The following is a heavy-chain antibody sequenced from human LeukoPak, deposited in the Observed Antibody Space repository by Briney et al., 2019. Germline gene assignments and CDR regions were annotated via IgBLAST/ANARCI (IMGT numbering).Heavy chain of an antibody. CDR3: ARDGKGVFDY. Sequence: GGSLRLSCAASGFTFSDYEMDWVRQAPGRWLEWISYISSSGSDIYYANSVKGQFTISRDNARNSLYLQMNSLRAEDTAVNYCARDGKGVFDYWGQGTLVTASS. CDR2: ISSSGSDI. D-gene: IGHD1-1*01. V-gene: IGHV3-48*03. CDR1: GFTFSDYE. J-gene: IGHJ4*02.